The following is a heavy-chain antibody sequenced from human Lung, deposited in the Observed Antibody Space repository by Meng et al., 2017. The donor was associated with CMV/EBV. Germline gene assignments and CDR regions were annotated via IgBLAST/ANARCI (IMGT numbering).Heavy chain of an antibody. CDR1: GYSFAKYW. V-gene: IGHV5-51*01. Sequence: ESXKISXTASGYSFAKYWIGWVRQMPGKGLEWMGIISPGDPDIRYSPSFQGQVTISVDKSISTAYLQWRRLKTSDTAIYYCARRGEDSSLPDYYFYGIDVWGQGXTVXVSS. D-gene: IGHD6-6*01. CDR2: ISPGDPDI. J-gene: IGHJ6*02. CDR3: ARRGEDSSLPDYYFYGIDV.